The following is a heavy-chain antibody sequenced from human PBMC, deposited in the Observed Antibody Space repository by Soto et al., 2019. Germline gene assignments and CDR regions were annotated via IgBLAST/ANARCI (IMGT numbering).Heavy chain of an antibody. CDR3: ASLDHCSSTSCYPSGYGMDV. D-gene: IGHD2-2*01. V-gene: IGHV1-69*13. Sequence: ASVKVSCKASGGTFSSYAISWVRQAPGQGLEWMGGIIPIFGTANYAQKFQGRVTITADESTSTAYMELSSLRSEDTAVYYCASLDHCSSTSCYPSGYGMDVWGQGTTVGVSS. J-gene: IGHJ6*02. CDR1: GGTFSSYA. CDR2: IIPIFGTA.